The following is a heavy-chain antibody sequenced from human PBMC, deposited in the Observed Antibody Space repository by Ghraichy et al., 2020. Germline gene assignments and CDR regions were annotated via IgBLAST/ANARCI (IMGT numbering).Heavy chain of an antibody. Sequence: SETLSLTCTVSEDSISGYYWSWIRQPPRKDLEWIGYIYSSGITDYNPSLKSRVTMSVETSKNQFSLKLTSVTATDTAIYYCAKHRAGGSFEYWGQGILVTVSS. CDR1: EDSISGYY. J-gene: IGHJ4*02. D-gene: IGHD1-26*01. CDR3: AKHRAGGSFEY. CDR2: IYSSGIT. V-gene: IGHV4-59*08.